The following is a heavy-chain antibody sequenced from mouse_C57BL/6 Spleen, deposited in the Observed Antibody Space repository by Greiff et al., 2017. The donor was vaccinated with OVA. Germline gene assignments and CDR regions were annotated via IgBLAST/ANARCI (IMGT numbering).Heavy chain of an antibody. D-gene: IGHD4-1*01. CDR3: ASTELGQGFAY. CDR1: GYTFTDYY. CDR2: INPNNGGT. V-gene: IGHV1-26*01. J-gene: IGHJ3*01. Sequence: EVQLQQSGPELVKPGASVKISCKASGYTFTDYYMNWVKQSHGKSLEWIGDINPNNGGTSYNQKFKGKATLTVDKSSSTAYMELRSLTSEDSAVYYCASTELGQGFAYWGQGTLVTVSA.